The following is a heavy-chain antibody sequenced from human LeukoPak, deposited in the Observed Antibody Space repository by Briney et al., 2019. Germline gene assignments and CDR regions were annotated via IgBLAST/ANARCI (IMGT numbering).Heavy chain of an antibody. D-gene: IGHD3-10*01. Sequence: GGSLRLSCAASGLTFDDNGMSWVRQAPGKGLEWVSGLNWNGGSTGYADSVMGRFTISRDNAKNSLYLQVNSLRVEDTALYYCATHSYYYGSGSYPHYLDYWGQGTLVTVSA. CDR2: LNWNGGST. V-gene: IGHV3-20*04. CDR1: GLTFDDNG. CDR3: ATHSYYYGSGSYPHYLDY. J-gene: IGHJ4*02.